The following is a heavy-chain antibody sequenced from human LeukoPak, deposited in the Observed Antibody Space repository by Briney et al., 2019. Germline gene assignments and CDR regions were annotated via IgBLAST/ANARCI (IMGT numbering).Heavy chain of an antibody. V-gene: IGHV3-21*01. Sequence: GGSLRLSCAASGFTFSSYSMNWVRQAPGKGLEWVSSISSSSSYIYYADSVKGRFTISRDNATNSLYLQMNSLRAEDTAVYYCVRDGHDAFDIWGQGTMVTVSS. CDR1: GFTFSSYS. CDR2: ISSSSSYI. CDR3: VRDGHDAFDI. J-gene: IGHJ3*02.